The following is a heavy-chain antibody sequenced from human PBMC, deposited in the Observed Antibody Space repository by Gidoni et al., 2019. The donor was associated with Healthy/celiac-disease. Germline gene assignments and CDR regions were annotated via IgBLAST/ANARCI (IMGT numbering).Heavy chain of an antibody. CDR3: ARVRCSSTSCHPLFDY. D-gene: IGHD2-2*01. CDR2: IYYSGST. J-gene: IGHJ4*02. Sequence: QVQLHESGPGLVKPSQTLSLSCTVSGGSISSGGYSWRLIRQPPGKGLQWIGYIYYSGSTYYNPTLKSRVTISVDTSKNQFSLKLSSVTAADTAVYYCARVRCSSTSCHPLFDYWGQGTLVTVSS. V-gene: IGHV4-31*03. CDR1: GGSISSGGYS.